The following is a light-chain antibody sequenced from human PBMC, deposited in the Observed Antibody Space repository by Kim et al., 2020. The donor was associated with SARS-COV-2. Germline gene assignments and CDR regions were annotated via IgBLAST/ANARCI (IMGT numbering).Light chain of an antibody. CDR1: DIGTKS. CDR2: YDT. Sequence: APGKTATITCGGDDIGTKSVLWYQQKPGQAPVLVIYYDTDRPSGIPERFSASNSGNTATLTVSRVEAGDEADYYCQVWDSGSDQWVFGGGTQLTVL. V-gene: IGLV3-21*04. CDR3: QVWDSGSDQWV. J-gene: IGLJ3*02.